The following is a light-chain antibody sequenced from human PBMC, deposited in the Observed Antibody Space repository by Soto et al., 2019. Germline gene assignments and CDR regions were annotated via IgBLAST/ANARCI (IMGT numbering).Light chain of an antibody. V-gene: IGKV1-33*01. CDR3: QQYDSVPLT. J-gene: IGKJ4*01. CDR2: DAS. CDR1: QDISNY. Sequence: IQMTQSPSSLSASVGDRVTITCQASQDISNYLNWYQQKPGKAPKLLIYDASNLETGVPSRFSGSGSGTDFTFTISSLQPEDIATYYCQQYDSVPLTFGGGTKVDI.